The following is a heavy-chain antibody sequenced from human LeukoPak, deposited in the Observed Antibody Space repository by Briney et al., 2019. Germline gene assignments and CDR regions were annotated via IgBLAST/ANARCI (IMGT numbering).Heavy chain of an antibody. Sequence: GGSLRLSCAASGFSFSVYEIHWVRQAPGKGLEWVSFVSGSDNTYYAESAKGRFTISRDNSKNTLYLQMNSLRAEDTAIYYCVKDGWSDWGQGTLVTVSS. D-gene: IGHD2-15*01. J-gene: IGHJ4*02. V-gene: IGHV3-23*01. CDR3: VKDGWSD. CDR1: GFSFSVYE. CDR2: VSGSDNT.